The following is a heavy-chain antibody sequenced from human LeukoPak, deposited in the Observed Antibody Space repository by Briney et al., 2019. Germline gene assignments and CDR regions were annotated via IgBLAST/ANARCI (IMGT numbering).Heavy chain of an antibody. V-gene: IGHV3-21*04. Sequence: GGSLRLSCAASGFTVSSNYMSWVRQAPGKGLEWVSSISSSSSYIYYADSVKGRFTISRDNAKNSLYLQMNSLKTEDTAVYYCARGSDTRGYYYPNYWGQGTLVTVSS. CDR3: ARGSDTRGYYYPNY. D-gene: IGHD3-22*01. CDR1: GFTVSSNY. CDR2: ISSSSSYI. J-gene: IGHJ4*02.